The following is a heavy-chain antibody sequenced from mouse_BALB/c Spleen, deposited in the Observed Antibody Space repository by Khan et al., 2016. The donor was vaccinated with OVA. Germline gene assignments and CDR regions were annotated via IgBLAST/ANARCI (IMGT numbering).Heavy chain of an antibody. CDR1: GYSFTDYA. J-gene: IGHJ4*01. CDR2: LSTYNGIA. V-gene: IGHV1S137*01. CDR3: ARGDFLLRLRAMDF. Sequence: QVQLKESGPEVVRPGVSVKISCKGSGYSFTDYAVHWVRQSHAKSLEWIGILSTYNGIANYNQKFEGKATMTVDKSSSTAYMELARLTSEDSAIYYCARGDFLLRLRAMDFWGQGTTVTVSS. D-gene: IGHD1-2*01.